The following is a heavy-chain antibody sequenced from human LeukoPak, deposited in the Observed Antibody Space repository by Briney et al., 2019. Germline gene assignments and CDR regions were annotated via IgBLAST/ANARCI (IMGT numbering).Heavy chain of an antibody. CDR2: IYYSGST. Sequence: PSETLSLTCTVSGGSISSYYWSRIRQPPGKGLEWIGYIYYSGSTNYNPSLKSRVTISVDTSKNQFSLKLSSVTAADTAVYYCARVNIVVGAFDIWGQGTMVTVSS. D-gene: IGHD2-21*01. CDR3: ARVNIVVGAFDI. CDR1: GGSISSYY. J-gene: IGHJ3*02. V-gene: IGHV4-59*01.